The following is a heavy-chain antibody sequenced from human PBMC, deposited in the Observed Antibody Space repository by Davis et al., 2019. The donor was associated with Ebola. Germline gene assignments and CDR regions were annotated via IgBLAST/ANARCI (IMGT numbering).Heavy chain of an antibody. CDR3: AKDQDIVLVVYAGGSWFDY. J-gene: IGHJ4*02. CDR1: DSISDYA. CDR2: ISADGTTT. V-gene: IGHV3-43*02. D-gene: IGHD2-8*02. Sequence: GGSLRLSCAASDSISDYAMHWVRQAPGKGLEWVSLISADGTTTYYADSVKGRFSISRDDSKNSLFLQMNSLRAEDTAVYYCAKDQDIVLVVYAGGSWFDYWGQGTLVTVSS.